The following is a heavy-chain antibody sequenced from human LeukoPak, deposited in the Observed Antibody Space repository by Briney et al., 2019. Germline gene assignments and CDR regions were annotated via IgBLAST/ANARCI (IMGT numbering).Heavy chain of an antibody. V-gene: IGHV1-8*01. D-gene: IGHD2-2*01. CDR2: MNPNSGNT. CDR3: ARVRSTSSRSWWFDP. CDR1: GYTFTSYD. Sequence: ASVKVPCKASGYTFTSYDINWVRQATGQGLEWMGWMNPNSGNTGYAQKFQGRVTMTRNTSISTAYMELSSLRSEDTAVYYCARVRSTSSRSWWFDPWGQGTLVTVSS. J-gene: IGHJ5*02.